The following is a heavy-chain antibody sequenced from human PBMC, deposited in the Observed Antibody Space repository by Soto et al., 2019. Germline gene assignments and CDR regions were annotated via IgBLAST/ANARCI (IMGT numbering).Heavy chain of an antibody. J-gene: IGHJ4*02. Sequence: VQLQQWGAGLLKPSETLSLTCTVYDGSSSGYYWSWVRQPPGKGLEWIGEINPSGSTNYNPSLKSRVTISVDTSNNQFSLNVNSVTAADTAVYYCARGRITMLHWGQGTLVTVSS. CDR1: DGSSSGYY. CDR3: ARGRITMLH. D-gene: IGHD3-10*02. CDR2: INPSGST. V-gene: IGHV4-34*01.